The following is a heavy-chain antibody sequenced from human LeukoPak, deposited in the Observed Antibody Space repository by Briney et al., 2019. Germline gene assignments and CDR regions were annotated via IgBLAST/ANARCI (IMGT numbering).Heavy chain of an antibody. CDR1: GFTFSSYA. CDR3: AALYGDFDY. J-gene: IGHJ4*02. CDR2: ISYDGSNK. V-gene: IGHV3-30-3*01. D-gene: IGHD3-16*01. Sequence: GGSLRLSCAASGFTFSSYAMHWVRQAPGKGLEWVAVISYDGSNKHYADSVKGRFTISRDNSKNTLYLQMNSLRAEDTAVYYCAALYGDFDYWGQGTLVTVSS.